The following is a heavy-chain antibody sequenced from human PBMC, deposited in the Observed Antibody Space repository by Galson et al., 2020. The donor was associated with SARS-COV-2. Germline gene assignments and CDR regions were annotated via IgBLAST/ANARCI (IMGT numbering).Heavy chain of an antibody. V-gene: IGHV3-21*01. J-gene: IGHJ6*03. D-gene: IGHD6-13*01. Sequence: GESLKISCAASGFTFSSYTMNWVRQVPGKGLEWVSSITTSSTYINYADSVKGRFTISRDNAKNSLYLQMNRLRAGDTAVYFCARTGTPHYYYSYYMDVWGKGTTVTVSS. CDR3: ARTGTPHYYYSYYMDV. CDR1: GFTFSSYT. CDR2: ITTSSTYI.